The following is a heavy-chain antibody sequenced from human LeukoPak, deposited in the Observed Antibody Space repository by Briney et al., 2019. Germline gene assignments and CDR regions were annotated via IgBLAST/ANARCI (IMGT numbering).Heavy chain of an antibody. CDR3: ARPSDLYSSGCYAFNY. CDR2: IKQDGSEK. D-gene: IGHD6-19*01. J-gene: IGHJ4*02. CDR1: GFTFSSYW. V-gene: IGHV3-7*01. Sequence: GGSLRLSCAASGFTFSSYWMSWVRQAPGKGLEWVANIKQDGSEKYYVDSVKGRFTISRDNAKNSLYLQMNSLRAEDTAVYYCARPSDLYSSGCYAFNYWGQGTLVTVSS.